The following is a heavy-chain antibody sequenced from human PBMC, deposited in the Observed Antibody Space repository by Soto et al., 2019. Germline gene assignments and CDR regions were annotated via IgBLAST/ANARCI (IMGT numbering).Heavy chain of an antibody. CDR2: ISDTGGGT. CDR3: AVVRHKTSGSNTWFDP. D-gene: IGHD3-22*01. Sequence: EVQLLESGGGLVQPGGSLRLSCAASGVTFSSYAMNWVRQAPGKGLEWVSTISDTGGGTFYAGSVKGRFTISRDNSKNTLYLQMHRLRADDSAIYFCAVVRHKTSGSNTWFDPWGRGTQVTVSS. CDR1: GVTFSSYA. J-gene: IGHJ5*02. V-gene: IGHV3-23*01.